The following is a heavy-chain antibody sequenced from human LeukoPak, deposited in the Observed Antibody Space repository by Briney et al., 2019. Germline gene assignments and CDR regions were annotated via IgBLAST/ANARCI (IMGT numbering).Heavy chain of an antibody. CDR1: GFTFSNYA. CDR2: ISGSGGYT. CDR3: VKVDT. J-gene: IGHJ4*02. Sequence: GGSLRLSCAASGFTFSNYAMSWVRQAPGKGLEWVSSISGSGGYTYSADSVKGRFTISRDNSKNTLYLQMDSLSAEDTAVYYCVKVDTWGQGTLVTVSS. V-gene: IGHV3-23*01. D-gene: IGHD5-18*01.